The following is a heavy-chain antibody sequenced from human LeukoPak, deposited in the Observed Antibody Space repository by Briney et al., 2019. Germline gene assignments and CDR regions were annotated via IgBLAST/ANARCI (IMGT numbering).Heavy chain of an antibody. V-gene: IGHV1-2*06. J-gene: IGHJ3*02. CDR3: ARRVTTTAFDI. CDR1: GYTFTGYY. CDR2: INPNSGGT. D-gene: IGHD4-11*01. Sequence: GASVKVSCKASGYTFTGYYIHWVRQAPGQGLEWMGRINPNSGGTNYAQKFQGRVTMTRDTSISTAYMELSRLRSGDTAVYYCARRVTTTAFDIWDQGTMVTVSS.